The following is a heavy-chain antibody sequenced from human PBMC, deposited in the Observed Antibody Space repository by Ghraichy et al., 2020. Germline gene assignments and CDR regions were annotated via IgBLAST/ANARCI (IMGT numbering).Heavy chain of an antibody. D-gene: IGHD3-3*01. Sequence: SVKVSCKASGGTFSSYAISWVRQAPGQGLEWMGGIIPIFGTANYAQKFQGRVTITADESTSTAYMELSSLRSEDTAVYYCARPSPNYDFWSGYSFNYWGQGTLVTVSS. V-gene: IGHV1-69*13. CDR1: GGTFSSYA. J-gene: IGHJ4*02. CDR3: ARPSPNYDFWSGYSFNY. CDR2: IIPIFGTA.